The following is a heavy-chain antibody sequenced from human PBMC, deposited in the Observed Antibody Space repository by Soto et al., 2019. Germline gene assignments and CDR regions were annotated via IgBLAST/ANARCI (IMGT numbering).Heavy chain of an antibody. D-gene: IGHD3-3*01. CDR1: GGSFSGYY. CDR2: IYYSGST. V-gene: IGHV4-59*01. CDR3: ARLWSGPNWFDP. J-gene: IGHJ5*02. Sequence: PSETLSLTCAVSGGSFSGYYWSWIRQPPGKGLEWIGYIYYSGSTNYNPSLKSRVTISVDTSKNQFSLKLSSVTAADTAVYYCARLWSGPNWFDPWGQGTLVTVSS.